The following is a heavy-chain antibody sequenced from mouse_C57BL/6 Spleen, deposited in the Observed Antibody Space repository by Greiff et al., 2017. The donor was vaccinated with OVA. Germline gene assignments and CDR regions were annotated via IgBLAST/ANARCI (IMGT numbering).Heavy chain of an antibody. CDR3: ARDHITTAPFDY. D-gene: IGHD1-1*01. J-gene: IGHJ2*01. CDR1: GFTFSSYA. CDR2: ISDGGSYT. Sequence: EVKVVESGGGLVKPGGSLKLSCAASGFTFSSYAMSWVRQTPEKRLEWVATISDGGSYTYYPDNVKGRFTISRDNAKNNLYLQLSHLKSEDTAMYYCARDHITTAPFDYWGQGTTLTVSS. V-gene: IGHV5-4*01.